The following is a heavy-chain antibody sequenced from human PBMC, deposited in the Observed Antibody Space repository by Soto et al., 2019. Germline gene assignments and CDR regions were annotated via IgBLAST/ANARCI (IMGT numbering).Heavy chain of an antibody. Sequence: QSGGSLRLSCAGSGFIFKNYALNWVRQAPGKGLEWVASITRDGYNKYYADSVKGRFTIPRDNSRDTLSLQMTALTIEDSSVYYCTKSSGGSSSVGMDYWGQGTRVTVSS. CDR2: ITRDGYNK. J-gene: IGHJ4*02. CDR3: TKSSGGSSSVGMDY. CDR1: GFIFKNYA. D-gene: IGHD6-6*01. V-gene: IGHV3-30*04.